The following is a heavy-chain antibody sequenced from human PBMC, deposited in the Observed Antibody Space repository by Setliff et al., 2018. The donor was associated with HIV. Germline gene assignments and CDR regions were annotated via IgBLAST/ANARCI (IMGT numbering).Heavy chain of an antibody. J-gene: IGHJ4*02. Sequence: GESLKISCKGSGYTFPHAWIGWVRQMPGKGLEWMGIIYLSDSDTRYSPFFQGQVSISVDQSISTAYLQWSSLKASDTAMYYCATSPGTYSSWHDSYFDYWGQGTLVTVSS. V-gene: IGHV5-51*01. CDR3: ATSPGTYSSWHDSYFDY. CDR1: GYTFPHAW. CDR2: IYLSDSDT. D-gene: IGHD6-13*01.